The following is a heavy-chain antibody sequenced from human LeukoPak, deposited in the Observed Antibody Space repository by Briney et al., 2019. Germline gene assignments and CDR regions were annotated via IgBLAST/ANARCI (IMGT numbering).Heavy chain of an antibody. CDR3: ARTTGAHFDY. CDR2: INHSGST. D-gene: IGHD4-11*01. J-gene: IGHJ4*02. Sequence: PSETLSLTCTVSGGSISSYYWSWIRQPPGKGLEWIGEINHSGSTNYNPSLKSRVTISVDTSKNQFSLKLSSVTAADTAVYYCARTTGAHFDYWGQGTLVTVSS. CDR1: GGSISSYY. V-gene: IGHV4-34*01.